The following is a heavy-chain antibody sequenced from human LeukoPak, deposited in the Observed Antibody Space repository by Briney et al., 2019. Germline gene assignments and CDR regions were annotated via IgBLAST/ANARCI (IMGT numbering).Heavy chain of an antibody. CDR3: AREGSHLLALNY. V-gene: IGHV1-18*01. CDR1: GYTFTSYG. J-gene: IGHJ4*02. D-gene: IGHD2-15*01. CDR2: ISTYNGNT. Sequence: ASVKVSCKASGYTFTSYGISWVRQAPGQGPEWMGWISTYNGNTNYAQKLQGRVTMTTDTSTSTAYMELRSLRSDDTAVYYCAREGSHLLALNYWGQGTLVTVSS.